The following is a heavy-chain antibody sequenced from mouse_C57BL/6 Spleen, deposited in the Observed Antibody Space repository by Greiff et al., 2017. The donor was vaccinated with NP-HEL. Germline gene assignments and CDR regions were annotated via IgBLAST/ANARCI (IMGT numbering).Heavy chain of an antibody. D-gene: IGHD4-1*01. J-gene: IGHJ4*01. CDR3: AREGGTGGAYAMDY. V-gene: IGHV5-16*01. Sequence: EVHLVESEGGLVQPGSSMKLSCTASGFTFSDYYMAWVRQVPEKGLEWVANINYDGSSTYYLDSLKSRFIISRDNAKNILYLQMSSLKSEDTATYYCAREGGTGGAYAMDYWGQGTSVTVSS. CDR1: GFTFSDYY. CDR2: INYDGSST.